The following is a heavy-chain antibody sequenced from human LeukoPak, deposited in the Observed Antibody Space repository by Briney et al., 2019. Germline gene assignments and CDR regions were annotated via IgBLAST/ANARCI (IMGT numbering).Heavy chain of an antibody. Sequence: PGGSLRLSCAASGYTFSSYAMSWVRQAPGKGLEWVSGISGSGGSTYYADSVKGRFTISRDNFKNTVSLQLNSLRAEDTAMYYCAKDDDWGRFNHWGQGTLVAVSS. J-gene: IGHJ1*01. CDR1: GYTFSSYA. CDR3: AKDDDWGRFNH. D-gene: IGHD3-16*01. CDR2: ISGSGGST. V-gene: IGHV3-23*01.